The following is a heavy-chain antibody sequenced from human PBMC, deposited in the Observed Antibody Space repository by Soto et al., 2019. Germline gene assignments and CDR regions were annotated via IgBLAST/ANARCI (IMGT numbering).Heavy chain of an antibody. CDR2: IYYGGST. Sequence: SQTLSLTCTVSGGSISSSSYYWGWIRQPPGKGLEWFGSIYYGGSTYYNPSLKSRVTISVDTSKNQFSLKLSSVTAADTAVYYCARKGFYYYYGMDVWGQGTTVTVSS. V-gene: IGHV4-39*01. J-gene: IGHJ6*02. CDR3: ARKGFYYYYGMDV. CDR1: GGSISSSSYY.